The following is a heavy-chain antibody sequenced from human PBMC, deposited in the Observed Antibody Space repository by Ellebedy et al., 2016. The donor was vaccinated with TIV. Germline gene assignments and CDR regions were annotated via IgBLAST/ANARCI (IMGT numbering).Heavy chain of an antibody. CDR1: GFSFTATGEG. CDR3: VQIMITYGGVTRTDAFDV. CDR2: IYWDNDD. D-gene: IGHD3-16*01. Sequence: SGPTLVKPTETLTLTCTFSGFSFTATGEGVGWVRQPPGKALDWLAIIYWDNDDRYSSSMRSSIRITKDTSRREVVLTMTNMDPVDTGTYYCVQIMITYGGVTRTDAFDVWGQGILVTVSS. J-gene: IGHJ3*01. V-gene: IGHV2-5*04.